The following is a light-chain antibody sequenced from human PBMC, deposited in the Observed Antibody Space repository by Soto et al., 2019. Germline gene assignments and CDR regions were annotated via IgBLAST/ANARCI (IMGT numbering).Light chain of an antibody. CDR2: RND. J-gene: IGLJ2*01. V-gene: IGLV1-47*01. CDR1: SSNIGINY. Sequence: QSVLTQPPSASGTPGQRVTISCSGSSSNIGINYVYWYHQVPGTAPKLLIYRNDQRPSGVPDRFSASKSGASASLAISGLRSEDEADYYCAAWDDSLSGPVFGGGTKVTVL. CDR3: AAWDDSLSGPV.